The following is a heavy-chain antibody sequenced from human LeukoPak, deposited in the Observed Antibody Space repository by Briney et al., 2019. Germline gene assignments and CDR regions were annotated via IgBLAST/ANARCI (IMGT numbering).Heavy chain of an antibody. CDR2: ISAYNGNT. CDR1: GYTFTSYG. V-gene: IGHV1-18*01. D-gene: IGHD3-10*01. Sequence: ASVTVSCKASGYTFTSYGISWVRQAPGQGLEWMGWISAYNGNTNYAQKLQGRVTMTTDTSTTTAYMELRSLRSDDTAVYYCARDGAPLRTYGHLYWYFDLWGRGTLVTVSS. CDR3: ARDGAPLRTYGHLYWYFDL. J-gene: IGHJ2*01.